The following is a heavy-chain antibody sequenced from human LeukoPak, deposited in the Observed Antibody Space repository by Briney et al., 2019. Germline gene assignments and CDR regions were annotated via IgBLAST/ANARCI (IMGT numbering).Heavy chain of an antibody. V-gene: IGHV3-20*04. CDR3: ARYGSGHGNYFDY. J-gene: IGHJ4*02. CDR1: GFTFDDYG. D-gene: IGHD3-10*01. Sequence: AGRSLRLSCAASGFTFDDYGMSWVRQAPGKGLEWVSGINWNGGSTGYADPVKGRFTVSRDNAKNSLYLQMNSLRAEDTALYYCARYGSGHGNYFDYWGQGTLVTVSS. CDR2: INWNGGST.